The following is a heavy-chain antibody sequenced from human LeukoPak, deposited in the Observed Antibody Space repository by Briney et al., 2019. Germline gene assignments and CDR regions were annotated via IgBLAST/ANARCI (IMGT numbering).Heavy chain of an antibody. D-gene: IGHD3-22*01. J-gene: IGHJ4*02. V-gene: IGHV1-2*02. CDR2: IHPRSGET. CDR3: ARDYYAGRGYSSEFEY. CDR1: GYSFTAFY. Sequence: ASVKVSSKTSGYSFTAFYIHWVRQAPGQGLEWMGWIHPRSGETNYAYKFKGRVTMTRDTSISTVYMDLGSLRSDDTAVYYCARDYYAGRGYSSEFEYWGQGTLVTVSS.